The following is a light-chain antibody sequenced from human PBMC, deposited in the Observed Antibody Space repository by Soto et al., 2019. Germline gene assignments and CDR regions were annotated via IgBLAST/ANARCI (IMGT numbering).Light chain of an antibody. CDR3: QQYDNLP. V-gene: IGKV1-33*01. Sequence: DIQMNQSPSSLSASVGDRVTITCQASQDISNYLNWYQQKPGKAPKLLIYDASNLETGVPSRFSGSGSGRDFPFTISSLQPEDIATYYCQQYDNLPFGGGTKVEIK. CDR2: DAS. CDR1: QDISNY. J-gene: IGKJ4*01.